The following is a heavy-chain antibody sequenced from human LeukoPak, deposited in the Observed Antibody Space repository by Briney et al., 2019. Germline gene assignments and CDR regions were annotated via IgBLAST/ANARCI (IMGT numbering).Heavy chain of an antibody. D-gene: IGHD3-10*01. CDR1: GFTFSNSG. Sequence: PGGTLRLSCAASGFTFSNSGMSWVRQAPGKGLEWVSVISTDAGETHYADSVKGRFTIFRDNSKNTVSLQMSSLRAEDTALYYCAKGSGNGYGSGPFDYWGQGTLVTVSS. J-gene: IGHJ4*02. CDR3: AKGSGNGYGSGPFDY. CDR2: ISTDAGET. V-gene: IGHV3-23*01.